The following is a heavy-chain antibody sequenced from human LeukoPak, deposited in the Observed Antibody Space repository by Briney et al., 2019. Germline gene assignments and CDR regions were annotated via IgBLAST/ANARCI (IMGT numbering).Heavy chain of an antibody. V-gene: IGHV4-59*01. Sequence: PSETLSLTCTVSGGSISSYYWSWIRQPPGKGLEWIGYIYYSGSTNYNPSLKSRVTISVDTSKNQFSLKLSSVTAADTAVYYCGRYPDPNYEHYYYYYGMDVWGKGTTVTVSS. CDR1: GGSISSYY. D-gene: IGHD3-3*01. CDR2: IYYSGST. CDR3: GRYPDPNYEHYYYYYGMDV. J-gene: IGHJ6*04.